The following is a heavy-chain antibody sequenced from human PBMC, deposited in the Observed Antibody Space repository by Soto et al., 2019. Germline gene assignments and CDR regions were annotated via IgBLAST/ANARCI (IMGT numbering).Heavy chain of an antibody. Sequence: GGSLRLSCAASGFIFSTGWMNWVRQPPGKGLEWVGRIKSKTDGGTTDYAAPVKDRFTISRDDSQNTVYLQMSSLRTEDTAVYYCTTQGGRTWTPDWGQGTLVTVAS. CDR2: IKSKTDGGTT. J-gene: IGHJ4*02. D-gene: IGHD1-1*01. V-gene: IGHV3-15*07. CDR3: TTQGGRTWTPD. CDR1: GFIFSTGW.